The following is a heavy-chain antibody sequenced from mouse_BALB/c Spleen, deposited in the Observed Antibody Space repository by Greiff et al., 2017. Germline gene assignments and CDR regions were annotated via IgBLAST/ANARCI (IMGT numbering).Heavy chain of an antibody. CDR1: GYTFTSYW. D-gene: IGHD2-4*01. Sequence: QVQLQQPGAELVRPGASVKLSCKASGYTFTSYWINWVKQRPGQGLEWIGNIYPSDSYTNYNQKFKDKATLTVDKSSSTAYMQLSSPTSEDSAVYYCTRGGFYDYEIDYAMDYWGQGTSVTVSS. CDR3: TRGGFYDYEIDYAMDY. V-gene: IGHV1-69*02. CDR2: IYPSDSYT. J-gene: IGHJ4*01.